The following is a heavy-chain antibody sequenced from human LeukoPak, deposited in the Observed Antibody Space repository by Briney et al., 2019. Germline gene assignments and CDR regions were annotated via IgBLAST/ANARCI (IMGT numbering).Heavy chain of an antibody. CDR3: ARDLRFLEAYYMDV. Sequence: ASVKVSCKASGYTFTSYGISWVRQAPGQGLEWMGWISAYNGNTDYAQKFQGRVTMTLDTSTSTAYMELRSLRSDDTAVYYCARDLRFLEAYYMDVWGKGTTVTVSS. J-gene: IGHJ6*03. V-gene: IGHV1-18*01. D-gene: IGHD3-3*01. CDR1: GYTFTSYG. CDR2: ISAYNGNT.